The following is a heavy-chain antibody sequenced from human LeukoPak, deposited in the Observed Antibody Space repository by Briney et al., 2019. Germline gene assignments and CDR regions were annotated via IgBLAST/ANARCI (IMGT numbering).Heavy chain of an antibody. Sequence: SETLSLTYTVSGDSISSDSYYWSWIRQHPGKGLEWIGYIYYSGSTNYNPSLTSRVTISVDKSKNQFSLKLRSVTAADTAVYYCARMVGASYRFDYWGQGTLVTVSS. J-gene: IGHJ4*02. CDR2: IYYSGST. CDR3: ARMVGASYRFDY. CDR1: GDSISSDSYY. V-gene: IGHV4-61*01. D-gene: IGHD1-26*01.